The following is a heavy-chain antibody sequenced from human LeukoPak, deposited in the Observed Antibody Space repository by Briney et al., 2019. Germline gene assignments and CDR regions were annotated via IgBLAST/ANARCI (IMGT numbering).Heavy chain of an antibody. V-gene: IGHV1-18*01. CDR1: GYTFTNYG. Sequence: ASVKVSCKASGYTFTNYGINWVRQAPGQGLEWMGWISTYNGNTNYAQNFQGRVTMTTDTSTNTAYMELRSLRSDDTAVFYCARTRRGNFGVVIPLYFDYWGQGTLVTVSS. CDR2: ISTYNGNT. J-gene: IGHJ4*02. CDR3: ARTRRGNFGVVIPLYFDY. D-gene: IGHD3-3*02.